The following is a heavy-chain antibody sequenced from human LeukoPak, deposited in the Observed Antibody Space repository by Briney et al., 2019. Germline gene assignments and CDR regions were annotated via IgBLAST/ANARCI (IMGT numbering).Heavy chain of an antibody. D-gene: IGHD6-13*01. V-gene: IGHV4-59*07. Sequence: PSDTLSLTCTVSIPSINSYYWSWIRQPPGEELEWIGYIHYSGCTNHNPSLKSRDSISLDMSKNQFALKLSSVTAADTAGYYCARVHSNIWSFDYWGEGTLVSVSS. CDR2: IHYSGCT. CDR3: ARVHSNIWSFDY. J-gene: IGHJ4*02. CDR1: IPSINSYY.